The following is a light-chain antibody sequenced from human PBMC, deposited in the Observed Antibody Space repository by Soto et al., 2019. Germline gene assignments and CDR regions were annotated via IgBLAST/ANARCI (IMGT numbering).Light chain of an antibody. J-gene: IGKJ1*01. CDR3: QQYGSSSWT. CDR2: GAS. CDR1: RSVSSSY. V-gene: IGKV3-20*01. Sequence: EIVLTQSPGTLSLSPGERATLSCRASRSVSSSYLAWYQQKPGQAPRLLIYGASSRATGIPDRFSGSGSGTDFTLTISRLEPEDFAVYYYQQYGSSSWTFGQGTKVEIK.